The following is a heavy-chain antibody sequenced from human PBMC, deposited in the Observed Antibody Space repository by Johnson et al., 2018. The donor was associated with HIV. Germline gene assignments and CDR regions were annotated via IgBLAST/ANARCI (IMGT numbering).Heavy chain of an antibody. CDR2: ISSSGSTR. V-gene: IGHV3-11*04. D-gene: IGHD3-16*02. Sequence: QVQLVESGGGLVKPGGSLRLSCAASGFTFSDYYMSWIRQAPGKGLEWISYISSSGSTRYYADSVKGRFTISRDNAKKSLYLQMNSLRGEDTAVYYCAKGGDYVWGSYRYPDAFDIWGQGTMGTVSS. J-gene: IGHJ3*02. CDR1: GFTFSDYY. CDR3: AKGGDYVWGSYRYPDAFDI.